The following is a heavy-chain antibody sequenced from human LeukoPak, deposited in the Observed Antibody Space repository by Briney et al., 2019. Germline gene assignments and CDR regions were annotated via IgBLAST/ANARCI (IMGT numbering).Heavy chain of an antibody. V-gene: IGHV4-59*08. J-gene: IGHJ3*02. Sequence: SETLSLTCTVSGGSISSYYWSWVRQPPGKGLEWIGYIYYSVSTNYNPSLKSRVTISVDTSKNQFSLKLSSVTAADTAVYYCARQYYYDSSGYYYVGAFDIWGQGTMVTVSS. CDR1: GGSISSYY. CDR2: IYYSVST. D-gene: IGHD3-22*01. CDR3: ARQYYYDSSGYYYVGAFDI.